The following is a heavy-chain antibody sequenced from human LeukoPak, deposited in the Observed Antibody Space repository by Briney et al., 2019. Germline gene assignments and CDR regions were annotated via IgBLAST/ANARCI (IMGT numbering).Heavy chain of an antibody. J-gene: IGHJ5*02. V-gene: IGHV5-51*01. CDR2: IYPGDSDT. D-gene: IGHD6-19*01. Sequence: PGESLKISCDGSGYRFTSYWIGWVRQMPGKGLEWMGIIYPGDSDTRYSPSFQGQVTISVDKSISTAYLQWSSLKASDTAMYYCARQSSGWYNWFDPWGQGTLVTVSS. CDR3: ARQSSGWYNWFDP. CDR1: GYRFTSYW.